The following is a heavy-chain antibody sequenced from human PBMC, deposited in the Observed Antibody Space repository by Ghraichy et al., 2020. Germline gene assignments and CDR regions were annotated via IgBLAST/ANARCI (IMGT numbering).Heavy chain of an antibody. V-gene: IGHV4-38-2*02. J-gene: IGHJ4*02. CDR3: ARSRAVAGLPLYYFDY. CDR2: IYHSGST. Sequence: SQTLSLTCIVSNYSISSDYYWGWIRQPPGKGLEWIGSIYHSGSTYYSPSLKSRLTISVDTSKNQFSLNLSSVTAADTAVYYCARSRAVAGLPLYYFDYWGQGTLVTVSS. D-gene: IGHD6-19*01. CDR1: NYSISSDYY.